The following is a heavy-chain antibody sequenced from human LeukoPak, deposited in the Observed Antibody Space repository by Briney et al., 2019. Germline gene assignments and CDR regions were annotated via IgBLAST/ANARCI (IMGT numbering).Heavy chain of an antibody. D-gene: IGHD3-10*01. CDR3: ARGGALLWFGGLVAFDV. CDR1: GFTFSSYS. V-gene: IGHV3-21*01. J-gene: IGHJ3*01. CDR2: ISSSSSYI. Sequence: GGSLRLSCAASGFTFSSYSMNWVRQAPGKGLEWVSSISSSSSYIYYADSVKGRFTISRHNAKNSLYLQMNSLRAEDTAVYYCARGGALLWFGGLVAFDVWGQGTMVTVSS.